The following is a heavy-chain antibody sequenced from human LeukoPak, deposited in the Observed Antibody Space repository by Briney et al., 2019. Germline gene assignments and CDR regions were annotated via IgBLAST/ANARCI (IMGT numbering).Heavy chain of an antibody. CDR1: GFTFSSYA. V-gene: IGHV3-23*01. D-gene: IGHD2-21*02. Sequence: GGSLRLSCAASGFTFSSYAMSWVRQAPGKGLEWVSAISGSGGSTYYADSVKGRFTISRDNSKNTLYLQMNSLRAEDTAVYYCAKDGRDLVVVTARGFDCWGQGTLVTVSS. CDR3: AKDGRDLVVVTARGFDC. CDR2: ISGSGGST. J-gene: IGHJ5*01.